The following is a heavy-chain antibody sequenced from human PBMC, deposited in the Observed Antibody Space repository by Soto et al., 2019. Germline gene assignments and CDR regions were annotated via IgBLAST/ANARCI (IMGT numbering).Heavy chain of an antibody. CDR1: GFTFSTYA. CDR2: ISASAGST. D-gene: IGHD5-12*01. Sequence: PGGSLRLSCAASGFTFSTYAMTWVRQAPGKGLEWVSGISASAGSTYYADSVKGRFTISRDNSKNTLYLQMNSLRAEDTAVYYCTRPKNELRFYSYNGIDVWGQGTTVTVSS. J-gene: IGHJ6*02. CDR3: TRPKNELRFYSYNGIDV. V-gene: IGHV3-23*01.